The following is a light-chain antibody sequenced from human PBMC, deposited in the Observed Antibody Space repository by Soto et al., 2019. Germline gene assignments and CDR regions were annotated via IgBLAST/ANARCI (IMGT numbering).Light chain of an antibody. Sequence: QSALTQPASVSGSPGQSITISCTGTSSDVGDYNYVSWYQQHPGKAPKLMVYDVSNRPSGVSNRFSGSKSANTASLIISGLQAEDEADYYCTSYISSSTPVLFGTGTKVTVL. V-gene: IGLV2-14*01. J-gene: IGLJ1*01. CDR3: TSYISSSTPVL. CDR2: DVS. CDR1: SSDVGDYNY.